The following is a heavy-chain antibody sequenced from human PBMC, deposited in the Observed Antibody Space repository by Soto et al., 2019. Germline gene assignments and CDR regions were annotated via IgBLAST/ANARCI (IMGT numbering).Heavy chain of an antibody. CDR2: ISAYNGNT. Sequence: ASVKVSCKASGYTFTSYGISWVRQAPGQGLEWMGWISAYNGNTNYAQKLQGRVTMTTDTSTSTAYMELRSLRSDDTAVYYCARVTVLSSGWSPPAYGMDVWGQGTTVTV. CDR1: GYTFTSYG. CDR3: ARVTVLSSGWSPPAYGMDV. D-gene: IGHD6-25*01. V-gene: IGHV1-18*01. J-gene: IGHJ6*02.